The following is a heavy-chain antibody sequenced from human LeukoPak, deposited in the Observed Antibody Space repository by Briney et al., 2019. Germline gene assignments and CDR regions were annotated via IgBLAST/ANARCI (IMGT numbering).Heavy chain of an antibody. CDR3: ARGPHGGFVIIPTEF. Sequence: GGSLRLSCAASGFTFSSYAMNWVRQAPGKGLEWVSSIDSSSSYSYYADSVTGRFTISRANAKNSLFLQMNSLRAEDTAVYYCARGPHGGFVIIPTEFWGQGTLVTVSS. D-gene: IGHD3-3*01. CDR1: GFTFSSYA. J-gene: IGHJ4*02. V-gene: IGHV3-21*01. CDR2: IDSSSSYS.